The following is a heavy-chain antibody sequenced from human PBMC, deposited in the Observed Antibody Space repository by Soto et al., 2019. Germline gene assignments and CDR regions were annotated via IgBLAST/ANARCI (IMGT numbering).Heavy chain of an antibody. Sequence: QVQLQESGPGLVKPSETLSLTCTVSGASISSYHWSWIRQTPGKGLAWTGNVYDSGSANYNPSLKSRVTFSVETTKNQVTLKLSSVTAADTGVYYCAAAVPAEYVFPYYYMDVGGKGTTVTVSS. J-gene: IGHJ6*03. V-gene: IGHV4-59*01. D-gene: IGHD3-16*01. CDR2: VYDSGSA. CDR3: AAAVPAEYVFPYYYMDV. CDR1: GASISSYH.